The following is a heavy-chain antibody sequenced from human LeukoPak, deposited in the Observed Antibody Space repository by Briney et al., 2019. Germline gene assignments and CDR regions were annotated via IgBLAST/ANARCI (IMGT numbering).Heavy chain of an antibody. Sequence: PGRSLRLSCAASGFTFNSYGTHWVRQAPGKGLEWVAVISYDGNNKYYADSVRGRFTISRDNSKNTLYVQMNSLRAEDTAVYYCAKDRWFGELSDYYYGMDVWGQGTTVTVSS. CDR2: ISYDGNNK. CDR3: AKDRWFGELSDYYYGMDV. CDR1: GFTFNSYG. V-gene: IGHV3-30*18. D-gene: IGHD3-10*01. J-gene: IGHJ6*02.